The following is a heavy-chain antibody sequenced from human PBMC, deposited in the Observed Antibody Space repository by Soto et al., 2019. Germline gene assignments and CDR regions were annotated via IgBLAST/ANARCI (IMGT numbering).Heavy chain of an antibody. Sequence: GGSLRLSCAASGFTFSSYWMSWVRQAPGKGLEWVANIKQDGSEKYYVDSVKGRFTISRDNAKNSLYLQMNSLRAEDTAVYYCATGPLTYDILTGYFVYWGQGTLVTVSS. CDR1: GFTFSSYW. CDR2: IKQDGSEK. D-gene: IGHD3-9*01. J-gene: IGHJ4*02. V-gene: IGHV3-7*05. CDR3: ATGPLTYDILTGYFVY.